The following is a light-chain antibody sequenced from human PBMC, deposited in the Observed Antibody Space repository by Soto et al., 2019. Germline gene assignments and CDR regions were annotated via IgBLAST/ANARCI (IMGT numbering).Light chain of an antibody. V-gene: IGLV2-14*01. Sequence: QSALTQPASVSGSPGQSITISCTGTSSDVGGCNCVSWYQQHPGKAPKLMIYEVNNRPSGISNRFSGSKSGNTASLTISGLQPEDEADYYCTSFTRTSTYVFITGTKLTVL. CDR3: TSFTRTSTYV. CDR2: EVN. CDR1: SSDVGGCNC. J-gene: IGLJ1*01.